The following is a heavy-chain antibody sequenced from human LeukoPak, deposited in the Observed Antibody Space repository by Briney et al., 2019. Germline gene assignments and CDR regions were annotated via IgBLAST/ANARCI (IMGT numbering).Heavy chain of an antibody. V-gene: IGHV1-69*05. D-gene: IGHD3-16*01. CDR2: IIPIFGTA. Sequence: GASVKVSCKASGGTFSSYAISWVRQAPGQGLEWMGRIIPIFGTANYAQKFQGRVTITTDESTSTAYMELSSLRFEDTAVYYCARDGVMGLRLGELPEDYWGQGTLVTVSS. J-gene: IGHJ4*02. CDR3: ARDGVMGLRLGELPEDY. CDR1: GGTFSSYA.